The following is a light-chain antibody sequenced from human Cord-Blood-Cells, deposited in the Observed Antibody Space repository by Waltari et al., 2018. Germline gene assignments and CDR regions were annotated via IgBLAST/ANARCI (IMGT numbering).Light chain of an antibody. CDR1: QSISSW. CDR2: KAS. CDR3: QQYNSYSWS. V-gene: IGKV1-5*03. J-gene: IGKJ1*01. Sequence: DIQMTQSPSTLSASVGDRVTITCRAIQSISSWLAWYQQKPGKAPKLLIYKASSLESGVPSRFSSSAYATAFPLTIRSPQPDNFATYYCQQYNSYSWSFPQRNRVSIK.